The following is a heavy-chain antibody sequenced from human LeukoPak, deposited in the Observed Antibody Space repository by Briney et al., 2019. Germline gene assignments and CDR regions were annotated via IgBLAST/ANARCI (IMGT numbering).Heavy chain of an antibody. CDR2: ISDSGRST. CDR1: GITLSNYG. Sequence: GGSLRLSCAVSGITLSNYGMSWVRQAPGKGLEWVAGISDSGRSTNYADSVKGRFTISRDNSNYVLFLHMNSLRAEDTAIYYCAKQPYNYYYLDVWGKGTTVTISS. V-gene: IGHV3-23*01. D-gene: IGHD1-14*01. CDR3: AKQPYNYYYLDV. J-gene: IGHJ6*03.